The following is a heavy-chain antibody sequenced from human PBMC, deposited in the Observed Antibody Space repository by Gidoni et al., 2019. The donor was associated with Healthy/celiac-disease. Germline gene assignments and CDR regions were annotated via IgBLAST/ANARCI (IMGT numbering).Heavy chain of an antibody. CDR1: GFPFSSYS. Sequence: EVQLVESGGGLVQPGGSLRLSCAASGFPFSSYSMNWVRQAPGKGLEWVSYISSSSSTIYYADSVKGRFTISRDNAKNSLYLQMNSLRAEDTAVYYCARQVYYDFWSGYYYFDYWGQGTLVTVSS. J-gene: IGHJ4*02. V-gene: IGHV3-48*04. CDR3: ARQVYYDFWSGYYYFDY. D-gene: IGHD3-3*01. CDR2: ISSSSSTI.